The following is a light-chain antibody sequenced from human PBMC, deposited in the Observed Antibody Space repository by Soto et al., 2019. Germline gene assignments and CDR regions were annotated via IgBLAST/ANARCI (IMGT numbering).Light chain of an antibody. V-gene: IGKV3D-20*02. CDR3: QQRSNWPAIT. CDR1: QSVSNNY. CDR2: DAS. Sequence: DIVLTQSPATLSLSPGERATLSCRASQSVSNNYLAWYQQKPAQAPRLLIYDASTRATGIPARFSGSGSGTDFTLTISSLQPEDFAVYYCQQRSNWPAITFGQGTRVEIK. J-gene: IGKJ5*01.